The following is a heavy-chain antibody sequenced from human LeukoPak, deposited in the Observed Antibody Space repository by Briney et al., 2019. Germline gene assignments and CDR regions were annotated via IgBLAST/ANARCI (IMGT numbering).Heavy chain of an antibody. Sequence: GGSLRLSCAASGFTLSSYSMNWVRQAPGKGLEWVSYISSSSSTIYYADSVKGRFTISRDNAKNSLYLQMNSLRAEDTAVYYCARDRRDGCNYLGNYFDYWGQGTLVTVSS. CDR3: ARDRRDGCNYLGNYFDY. CDR2: ISSSSSTI. V-gene: IGHV3-48*01. J-gene: IGHJ4*02. CDR1: GFTLSSYS. D-gene: IGHD5-24*01.